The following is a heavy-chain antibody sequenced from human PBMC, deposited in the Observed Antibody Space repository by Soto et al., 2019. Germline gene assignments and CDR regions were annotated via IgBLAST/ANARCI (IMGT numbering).Heavy chain of an antibody. CDR1: GGTFSSYA. CDR2: IIPIFGTA. J-gene: IGHJ4*02. Sequence: GASVKVSCKASGGTFSSYAISWVRQAPGQGLEWMGGIIPIFGTANYAQKFQGRVAITADESTSTAYMELSSLRSEDTAVYYCARGQVDTAMDFDYWGQGTLVTVSS. D-gene: IGHD5-18*01. CDR3: ARGQVDTAMDFDY. V-gene: IGHV1-69*13.